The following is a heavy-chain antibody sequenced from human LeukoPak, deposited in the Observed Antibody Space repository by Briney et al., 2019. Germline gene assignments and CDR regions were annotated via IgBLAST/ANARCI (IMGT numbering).Heavy chain of an antibody. CDR1: GGSISSGGYY. CDR2: INHSGST. CDR3: ARGLSAIVH. Sequence: SETLSLTCTVSGGSISSGGYYWSWIRQHPGKGLEWIGEINHSGSTNYNPSLKSRVTISVDTSKNQFSLKLSSVTAADTAVYYCARGLSAIVHWGQGTLVTVSS. J-gene: IGHJ4*02. D-gene: IGHD2-21*02. V-gene: IGHV4-31*03.